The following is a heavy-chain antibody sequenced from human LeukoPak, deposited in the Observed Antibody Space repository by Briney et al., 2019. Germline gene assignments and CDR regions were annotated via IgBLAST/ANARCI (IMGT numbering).Heavy chain of an antibody. Sequence: QPGGSLGLSCTASGFIFSGSWMAWIRQAPGKGLEWVAIIKKDGSEKYYVDSMKGRFTISRDNAKNSLFLQMNSLRAEDTAIYYCTTDTWYLAGHWGQGTLVTVSS. D-gene: IGHD2-15*01. J-gene: IGHJ4*02. CDR3: TTDTWYLAGH. V-gene: IGHV3-7*03. CDR2: IKKDGSEK. CDR1: GFIFSGSW.